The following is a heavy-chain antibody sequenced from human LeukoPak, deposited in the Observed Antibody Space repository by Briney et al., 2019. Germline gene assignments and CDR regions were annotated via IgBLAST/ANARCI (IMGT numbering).Heavy chain of an antibody. CDR3: ARTYYYDSSGYYY. J-gene: IGHJ4*02. D-gene: IGHD3-22*01. CDR1: GFTFSSYS. V-gene: IGHV3-21*01. Sequence: GGALRLSCAASGFTFSSYSMNCVRQAPGKGGEGVSSISSSSYIYYADSVKGRFTISRDNAKNSLYLQMNSLRAEDTAVYYCARTYYYDSSGYYYWGQGTLVTVSS. CDR2: ISSSSYI.